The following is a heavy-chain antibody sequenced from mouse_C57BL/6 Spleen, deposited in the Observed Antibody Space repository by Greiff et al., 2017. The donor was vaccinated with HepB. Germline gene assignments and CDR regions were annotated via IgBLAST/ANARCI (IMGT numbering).Heavy chain of an antibody. V-gene: IGHV1-55*01. CDR3: ARRRQLDYAMDY. Sequence: QVQLQQPGAELVKPGASVKMSCKASGYTFTSYWITWVKQRPGQGLEWIGDIYPGSGSTNDNEKCKSKATLTVNKPSSTAYMQLSSRTSEDSAVYYCARRRQLDYAMDYWGQGTSVTVSS. J-gene: IGHJ4*01. CDR2: IYPGSGST. CDR1: GYTFTSYW. D-gene: IGHD3-2*01.